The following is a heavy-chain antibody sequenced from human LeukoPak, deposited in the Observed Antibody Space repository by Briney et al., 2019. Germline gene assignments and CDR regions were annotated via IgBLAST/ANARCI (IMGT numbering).Heavy chain of an antibody. D-gene: IGHD5-18*01. CDR2: IYYSGST. V-gene: IGHV4-39*01. J-gene: IGHJ4*02. CDR3: ARRTRKDIAIDY. Sequence: SETLSLTCTVSGGSISNNNYYWGWIRQPPGKGLEWIGTIYYSGSTYYNPSLKSRVTISVDTSKNQFSLELSSATAADTAVYYCARRTRKDIAIDYWGQGTLVTV. CDR1: GGSISNNNYY.